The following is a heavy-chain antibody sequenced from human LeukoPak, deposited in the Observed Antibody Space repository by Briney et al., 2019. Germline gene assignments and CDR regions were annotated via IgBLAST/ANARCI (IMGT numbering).Heavy chain of an antibody. D-gene: IGHD2-15*01. CDR3: ARGYCSGGSCYHDWNWFDP. CDR2: IYYSGST. Sequence: SETLSLTCTVSGGSISSYYRSWIRQPPGKGLEWIGYIYYSGSTNYNPSLKSRVTISVDTSKNQFSLKLSSVTAADTAVYYCARGYCSGGSCYHDWNWFDPWGQGTLVTVSS. CDR1: GGSISSYY. J-gene: IGHJ5*02. V-gene: IGHV4-59*08.